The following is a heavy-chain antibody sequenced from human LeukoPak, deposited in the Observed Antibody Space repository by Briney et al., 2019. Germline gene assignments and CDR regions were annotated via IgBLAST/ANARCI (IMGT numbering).Heavy chain of an antibody. D-gene: IGHD2-15*01. CDR3: ASGALGYCSGGSCYFGGGIDY. Sequence: PGGSLRLSCAASGFTFSSYAMHWVRQATGKGLERVAVILYDGSNKYYADSVKGRFTISRVNSKKTLYLQMNSLRAEDTAVYYCASGALGYCSGGSCYFGGGIDYWGQGTLVTVSS. CDR2: ILYDGSNK. CDR1: GFTFSSYA. V-gene: IGHV3-30*04. J-gene: IGHJ4*02.